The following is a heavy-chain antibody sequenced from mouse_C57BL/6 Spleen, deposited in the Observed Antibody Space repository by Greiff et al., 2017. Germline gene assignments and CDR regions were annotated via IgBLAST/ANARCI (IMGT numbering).Heavy chain of an antibody. CDR1: GFTFSDYY. D-gene: IGHD3-1*01. Sequence: EVKLVESEGGLVQPGSSMKLSCTASGFTFSDYYMAWVRQVPEKGLEWVANINYDGSSTYYLDSLKSRFIISRDNAKNILYLQMSSLKSEDTATYYCARGGYGYFDYWGQGTTLTVSS. CDR3: ARGGYGYFDY. CDR2: INYDGSST. V-gene: IGHV5-16*01. J-gene: IGHJ2*01.